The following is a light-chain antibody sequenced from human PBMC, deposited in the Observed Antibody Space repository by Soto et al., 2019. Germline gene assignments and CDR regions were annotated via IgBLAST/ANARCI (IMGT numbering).Light chain of an antibody. J-gene: IGLJ1*01. Sequence: QSVLAQPRSASGTPGQRVTISCSGSSSNIGSNTVNWYQHLPGTAPKLLIHSNNQRPSGVPDRCSGSKSGTSASLAISGLQSEDEADYNCAAWDDSLNAYVFGTGTKVTVL. CDR3: AAWDDSLNAYV. V-gene: IGLV1-44*01. CDR1: SSNIGSNT. CDR2: SNN.